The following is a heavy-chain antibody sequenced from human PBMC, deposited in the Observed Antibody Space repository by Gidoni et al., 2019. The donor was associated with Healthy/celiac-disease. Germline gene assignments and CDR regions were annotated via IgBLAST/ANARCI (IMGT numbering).Heavy chain of an antibody. Sequence: EAQLVESGGGLVKPGGSLSLSCAACGFTFRHGWTSWLRQAPGKGLEWVGRMKSKTDGGTTDYAAPVKGRFTISRDDSYNTLYLQMNSLKTEDTAVYYCTTDLSYYYDSSGYTDAFDIWGQGTMVTVSS. J-gene: IGHJ3*02. CDR2: MKSKTDGGTT. V-gene: IGHV3-15*01. CDR1: GFTFRHGW. D-gene: IGHD3-22*01. CDR3: TTDLSYYYDSSGYTDAFDI.